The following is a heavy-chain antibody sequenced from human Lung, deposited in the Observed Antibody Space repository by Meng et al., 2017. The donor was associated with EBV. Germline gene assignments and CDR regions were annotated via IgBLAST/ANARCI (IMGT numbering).Heavy chain of an antibody. J-gene: IGHJ4*02. CDR1: GFTFSSHW. D-gene: IGHD3-9*01. CDR2: INGDGYST. V-gene: IGHV3-74*01. CDR3: ARVRDYYDILTGYYDF. Sequence: EGETAVYGCGLVQPRRSLSLSLAASGFTFSSHWMHWVRQAPGNGLVWVSLINGDGYSTNYTDSVTGRFTIARDTDKNTLYLQMNSLKAEDTDLYYCARVRDYYDILTGYYDFWGQGTLVTVSS.